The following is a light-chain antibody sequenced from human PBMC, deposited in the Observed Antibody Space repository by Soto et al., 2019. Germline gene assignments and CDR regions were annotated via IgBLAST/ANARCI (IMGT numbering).Light chain of an antibody. J-gene: IGKJ5*01. Sequence: EILMTQSPVTLSVSPGERATLSCRASQSGSNNLAWYQQKPGQAPRLLIYYASTTATGIPARFSGSGSGTEFTLTVSSLQSEDFARYYCQQYNNWPPITFGQGTRLEIK. CDR1: QSGSNN. CDR2: YAS. CDR3: QQYNNWPPIT. V-gene: IGKV3-15*01.